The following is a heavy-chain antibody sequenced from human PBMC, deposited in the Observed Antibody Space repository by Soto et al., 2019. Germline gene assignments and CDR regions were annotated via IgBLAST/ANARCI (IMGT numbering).Heavy chain of an antibody. Sequence: QVQLVQSGAEVKKPGASVKVSCKASGYTFTSYAMHWVRQAPGQRLEWMGWINAGNGNTKYSQKFQGRVTITRDTSASTGYMELSSLRSEDTAVYYCARGSRSSGFDYWGQGTLVTVSS. D-gene: IGHD6-6*01. CDR2: INAGNGNT. CDR1: GYTFTSYA. CDR3: ARGSRSSGFDY. V-gene: IGHV1-3*01. J-gene: IGHJ4*02.